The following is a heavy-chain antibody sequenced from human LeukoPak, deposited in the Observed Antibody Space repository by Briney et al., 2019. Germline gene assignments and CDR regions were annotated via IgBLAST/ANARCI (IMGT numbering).Heavy chain of an antibody. CDR1: GFTFSSYA. Sequence: GGSLRLSCAASGFTFSSYAMSWVRQAPGKGLEWVSTISGSGGRTYYADSVKGRFTISRDNSKITLYLQMNSLRAEDTALYYCAKDPHYDTSIAGGYFFDYWGQGTLVTVSS. CDR2: ISGSGGRT. CDR3: AKDPHYDTSIAGGYFFDY. V-gene: IGHV3-23*01. J-gene: IGHJ4*02. D-gene: IGHD3-22*01.